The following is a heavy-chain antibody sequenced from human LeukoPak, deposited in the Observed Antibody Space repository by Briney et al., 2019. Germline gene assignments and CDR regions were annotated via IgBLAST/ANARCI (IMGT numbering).Heavy chain of an antibody. Sequence: GGSLRLSCAASGFTFDDYAMHWVRQAPGKGLEWVSLISWDGGSTYYADSVKGRFTISRDNSKNSLYLQMNSLRAEDTALYYCVARGNYWGQGTLVTVSS. D-gene: IGHD3-10*01. CDR3: VARGNY. J-gene: IGHJ4*02. V-gene: IGHV3-43D*03. CDR1: GFTFDDYA. CDR2: ISWDGGST.